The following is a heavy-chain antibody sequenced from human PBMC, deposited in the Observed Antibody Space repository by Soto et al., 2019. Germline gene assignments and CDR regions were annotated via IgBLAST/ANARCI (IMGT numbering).Heavy chain of an antibody. CDR1: GGSISSGGYS. D-gene: IGHD3-22*01. CDR3: ARRTRYYDSSPAAFDI. CDR2: IYHSGST. Sequence: SETLSLTCAVSGGSISSGGYSWSWIRQPPGKGLEWIGYIYHSGSTYYSPSFQGQVTISADKSISTAYLQWSSLKASDTAMYYCARRTRYYDSSPAAFDIWGQGTMVTVSS. V-gene: IGHV4-30-2*01. J-gene: IGHJ3*02.